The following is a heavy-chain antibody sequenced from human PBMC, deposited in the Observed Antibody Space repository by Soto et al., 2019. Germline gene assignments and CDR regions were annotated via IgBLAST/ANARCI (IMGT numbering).Heavy chain of an antibody. Sequence: QVQLVQSGAEVKKPGSSVKVSCKASGGTFSSYAISWVRQAPGQGLEWMGGIIPIFGTANYAQKFQGRVTITADESTSTAYMELSSLRSEDTAVYYCAAFRSGASIAARPGYYYYYYGMDVWGQGTTVTVSS. CDR3: AAFRSGASIAARPGYYYYYYGMDV. CDR2: IIPIFGTA. J-gene: IGHJ6*02. V-gene: IGHV1-69*01. D-gene: IGHD6-6*01. CDR1: GGTFSSYA.